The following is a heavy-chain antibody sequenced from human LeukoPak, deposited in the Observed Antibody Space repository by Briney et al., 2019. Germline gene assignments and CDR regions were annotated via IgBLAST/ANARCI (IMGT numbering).Heavy chain of an antibody. J-gene: IGHJ4*02. Sequence: PSETLSLTCSVSGVSISSSNSYWGWIRQPPGKGLEWIGSIYYTGNTYYNASLKSRVTISIDTSKNQFSLKLTSVTAADTAVYYCAKQTGSGLFILPGGQGTLVIVSS. CDR1: GVSISSSNSY. CDR2: IYYTGNT. V-gene: IGHV4-39*01. CDR3: AKQTGSGLFILP. D-gene: IGHD3/OR15-3a*01.